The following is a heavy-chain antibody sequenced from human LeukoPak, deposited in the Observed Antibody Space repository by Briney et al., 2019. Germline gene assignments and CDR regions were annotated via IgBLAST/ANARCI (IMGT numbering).Heavy chain of an antibody. V-gene: IGHV3-53*01. CDR1: GVTVGNNY. D-gene: IGHD3-16*02. Sequence: GGSLRLSCAASGVTVGNNYMNWVRQAPGKGLEWVSLIYSGGSTHYADSVKGRFTISRDNSKNTLYLQMNSLRAEDTAVYYCAKVKYDYVWGSYPADYWGQGTLVTVSS. J-gene: IGHJ4*02. CDR3: AKVKYDYVWGSYPADY. CDR2: IYSGGST.